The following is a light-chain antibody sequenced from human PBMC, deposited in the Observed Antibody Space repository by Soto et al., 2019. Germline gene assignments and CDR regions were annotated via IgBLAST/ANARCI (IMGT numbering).Light chain of an antibody. CDR2: DSS. Sequence: IVLTQSPATKPQPQAVAVNLSNMASHSIGSYLTWYQHKPGQAPRLLIYDSSHRATGVPARFSGSGSGTDFTLTIRGLEPEDFAVYYCQQRGDRPPYTCGQGTKGDIK. J-gene: IGKJ2*01. CDR3: QQRGDRPPYT. CDR1: HSIGSY. V-gene: IGKV3-11*01.